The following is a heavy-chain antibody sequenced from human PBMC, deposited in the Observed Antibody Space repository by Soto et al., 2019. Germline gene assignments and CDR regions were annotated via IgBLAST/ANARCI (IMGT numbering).Heavy chain of an antibody. Sequence: ASVKVSCKASGYTFSNYGVTWVRQAPGQGLEWMGWISYNGNTNYAQKLQGRVTMTADTSTSTAYMELRDLITDDTAVYFCARGLDRYPLIPWGQGTLVTVSS. CDR3: ARGLDRYPLIP. J-gene: IGHJ5*02. CDR1: GYTFSNYG. CDR2: ISYNGNT. D-gene: IGHD1-1*01. V-gene: IGHV1-18*01.